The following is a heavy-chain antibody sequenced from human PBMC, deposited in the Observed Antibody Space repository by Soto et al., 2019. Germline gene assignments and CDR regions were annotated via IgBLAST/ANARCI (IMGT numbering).Heavy chain of an antibody. CDR3: ARDGSAYYYGSGSQYAFDI. CDR2: TYYRSKWYN. V-gene: IGHV6-1*01. J-gene: IGHJ3*02. CDR1: GDSVSSNSAA. Sequence: PSQTLSLTCAISGDSVSSNSAAWNWIRQSPSRGLEWLGRTYYRSKWYNDYAVSVKSRITINPDTSKNQFSLQLNSVTPEDTAVYYCARDGSAYYYGSGSQYAFDIWGEGTMVTV. D-gene: IGHD3-10*01.